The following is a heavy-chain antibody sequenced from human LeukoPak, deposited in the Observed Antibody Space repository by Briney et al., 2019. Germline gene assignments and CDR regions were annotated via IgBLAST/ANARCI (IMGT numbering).Heavy chain of an antibody. CDR2: ITGGGSGI. Sequence: PGASLRLSCAASGFTFSNYAMSWVRQAPGKGLERVSAITGGGSGIYYADSMKSRFTISRDNSKNTLYLQINSLRAEDTAVYYCAKWGDYDVLTGYYVSDYWGQGTLVTVSS. CDR1: GFTFSNYA. J-gene: IGHJ4*02. V-gene: IGHV3-23*01. CDR3: AKWGDYDVLTGYYVSDY. D-gene: IGHD3-9*01.